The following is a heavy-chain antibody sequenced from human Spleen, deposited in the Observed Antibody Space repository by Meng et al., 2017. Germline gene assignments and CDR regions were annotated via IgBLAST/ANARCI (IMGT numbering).Heavy chain of an antibody. J-gene: IGHJ4*02. CDR1: GYTFTSYA. CDR3: AGNLIMVRGVTFDY. V-gene: IGHV1-3*01. CDR2: NNAGNGNT. D-gene: IGHD3-10*01. Sequence: ASVKVSCKASGYTFTSYAMHWVHQAPGQRLEWMGWNNAGNGNTKYSQKFQDRVTITRDTSASTAYVEQISQRSEGTAVYYCAGNLIMVRGVTFDYWGQGTLVTVSS.